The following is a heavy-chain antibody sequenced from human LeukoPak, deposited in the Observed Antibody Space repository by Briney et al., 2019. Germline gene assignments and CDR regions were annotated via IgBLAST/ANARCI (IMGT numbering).Heavy chain of an antibody. Sequence: GGSLRLSCAAPGFTFSSYAMSWVRQAPGKGLEWVSAISGSGGSTYYADSVKGRFTISRDNSKNTLYLQMNSLRAEDTAVYYCAKDPEYSSGWYLDYWGQGTLVTVSS. CDR3: AKDPEYSSGWYLDY. V-gene: IGHV3-23*01. CDR1: GFTFSSYA. J-gene: IGHJ4*02. CDR2: ISGSGGST. D-gene: IGHD6-19*01.